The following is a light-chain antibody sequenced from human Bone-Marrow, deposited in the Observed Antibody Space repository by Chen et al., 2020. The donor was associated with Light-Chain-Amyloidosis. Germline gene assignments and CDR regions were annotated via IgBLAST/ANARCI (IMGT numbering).Light chain of an antibody. CDR3: SSYTITNTLV. Sequence: QSALTQPASVSGSPGQSITISCTGTSSDVGGDNHVSWYQQHPDKAPKLRIYEVNNRPSWVPDRFSGSKSDNTAALTISGLQNEDEADYFCSSYTITNTLVFGSGTRVTVL. CDR1: SSDVGGDNH. V-gene: IGLV2-14*01. CDR2: EVN. J-gene: IGLJ1*01.